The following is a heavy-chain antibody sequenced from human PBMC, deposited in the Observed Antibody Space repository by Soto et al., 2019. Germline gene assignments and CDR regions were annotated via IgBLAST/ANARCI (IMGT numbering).Heavy chain of an antibody. CDR2: IWYDGSNK. CDR3: AREHYDSIYYGMDV. Sequence: VQLVESGGGVVQPGRSLRLSCAASGFTFSRYGMHWVRQAPGKGLEWVAVIWYDGSNKYYADSVKGRFTISRDNSKNTLYLQMNSLRAEDTAGYYCAREHYDSIYYGMDVWGQGTTVTVSS. CDR1: GFTFSRYG. D-gene: IGHD3-22*01. V-gene: IGHV3-33*01. J-gene: IGHJ6*02.